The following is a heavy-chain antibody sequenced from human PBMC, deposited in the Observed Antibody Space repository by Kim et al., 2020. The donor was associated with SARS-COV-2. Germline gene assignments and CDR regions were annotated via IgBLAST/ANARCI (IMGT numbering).Heavy chain of an antibody. CDR2: ISRSGTII. CDR1: GFTFSLYS. V-gene: IGHV3-48*02. J-gene: IGHJ4*02. Sequence: GGSLRLSCAASGFTFSLYSINWVRQAPGKGLEWVSYISRSGTIIHYADSVKGRFTISRDNAKNSLYLQMDSLRDEDTAVYFCARLKYGDYGHLDYWGQGSLVTVSS. D-gene: IGHD4-17*01. CDR3: ARLKYGDYGHLDY.